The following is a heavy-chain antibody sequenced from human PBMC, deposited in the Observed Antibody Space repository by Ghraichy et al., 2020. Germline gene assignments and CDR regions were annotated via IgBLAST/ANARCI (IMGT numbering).Heavy chain of an antibody. CDR3: AKTTTVTTFYYYYGMDV. D-gene: IGHD4-17*01. Sequence: GGSLRLSCAASGFTFSSYAMSWVRQAPGKGLEWVSGISGRGDSTYYADSVKGRFTIFRDNSKNTLYLQMNSLRAEDTAVYYCAKTTTVTTFYYYYGMDVWGQGTTVTVSS. V-gene: IGHV3-23*01. CDR2: ISGRGDST. CDR1: GFTFSSYA. J-gene: IGHJ6*02.